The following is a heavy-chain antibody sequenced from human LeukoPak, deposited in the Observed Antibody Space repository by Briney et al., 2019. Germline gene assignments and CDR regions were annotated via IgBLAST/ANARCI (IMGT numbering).Heavy chain of an antibody. V-gene: IGHV3-23*01. CDR2: ISGSGGST. Sequence: GGSLRLSCAASGFTFSSYAMSWVRQAPGKGLEWVSAISGSGGSTYYADSVKGRFTISRDNSKNTLYLQMNSLRAEDTAVYYCAKDQHIVVVTATHFDYWGQGTLVTVSS. CDR3: AKDQHIVVVTATHFDY. CDR1: GFTFSSYA. J-gene: IGHJ4*02. D-gene: IGHD2-21*02.